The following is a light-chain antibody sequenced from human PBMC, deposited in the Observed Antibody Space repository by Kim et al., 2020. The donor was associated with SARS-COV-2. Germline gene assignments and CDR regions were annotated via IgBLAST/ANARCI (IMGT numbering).Light chain of an antibody. CDR1: TGAVTSGHF. CDR2: DTS. V-gene: IGLV7-46*01. Sequence: GRTVTLACGSSTGAVTSGHFPYWFQQKPGQAPRTMMYDTSNRNSWTPARFSGSLLGGKAALTLSGAQPEDEAQYYCLLSYGGTRRVFGGGTQLTVL. CDR3: LLSYGGTRRV. J-gene: IGLJ3*02.